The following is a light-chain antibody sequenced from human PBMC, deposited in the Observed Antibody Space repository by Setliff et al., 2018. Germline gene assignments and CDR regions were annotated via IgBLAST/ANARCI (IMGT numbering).Light chain of an antibody. CDR1: SSDVGGYNY. CDR2: DVS. J-gene: IGLJ1*01. V-gene: IGLV2-11*01. CDR3: CSYAGSNNFPYV. Sequence: QSALPQPRSVSGSPGQSVTISCTGTSSDVGGYNYVSWYQQHPGKAPKLMIYDVSKRPSGVPDRFSGSKSGNTASLTISGLQAEDEADYYCCSYAGSNNFPYVFGTGTKVTVL.